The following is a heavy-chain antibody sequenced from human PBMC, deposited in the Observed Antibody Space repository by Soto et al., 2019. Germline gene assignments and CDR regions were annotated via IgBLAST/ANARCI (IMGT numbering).Heavy chain of an antibody. J-gene: IGHJ5*02. CDR2: ISSDGTNK. D-gene: IGHD1-26*01. CDR3: AKGEGFRFDP. Sequence: QVQLVESGGGVVQPGRPPRLSCVASGFTFSSFGMHWVRQAPGKGLEWVAVISSDGTNKNYADSVKGRFTISRDNSKNTLYLQMTSLRPEDTAVYYCAKGEGFRFDPWGRGTLVTVSS. CDR1: GFTFSSFG. V-gene: IGHV3-30*18.